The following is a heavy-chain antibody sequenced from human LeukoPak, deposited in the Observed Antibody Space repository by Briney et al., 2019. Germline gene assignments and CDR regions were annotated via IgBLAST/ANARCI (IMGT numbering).Heavy chain of an antibody. CDR3: TTYYVGEGGRGH. CDR1: GDSVSSAGYH. Sequence: SETLSLTCYVSGDSVSSAGYHWSWIRPAPGKGLEWIGHSGSPSYNPSLKSRVMISIDTSKNQFSLKVSTVTAADTAVYYCTTYYVGEGGRGHWGPGTLVTVSS. CDR2: SGSP. D-gene: IGHD2-21*01. J-gene: IGHJ4*02. V-gene: IGHV4-61*08.